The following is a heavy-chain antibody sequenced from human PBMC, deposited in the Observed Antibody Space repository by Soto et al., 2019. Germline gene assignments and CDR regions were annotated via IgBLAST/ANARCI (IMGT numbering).Heavy chain of an antibody. J-gene: IGHJ4*02. Sequence: VQLVESGGGLVKPGGSLRLSCAASGFTFSSYSMNWVRQAPGKGLVWVSSISGRSDYIYYADSVKGRFTISRDNAKNSLYLQMNSLRAEDTAVYYCARDWGFDYWGQGTLATVSS. CDR2: ISGRSDYI. CDR3: ARDWGFDY. V-gene: IGHV3-21*01. D-gene: IGHD3-16*01. CDR1: GFTFSSYS.